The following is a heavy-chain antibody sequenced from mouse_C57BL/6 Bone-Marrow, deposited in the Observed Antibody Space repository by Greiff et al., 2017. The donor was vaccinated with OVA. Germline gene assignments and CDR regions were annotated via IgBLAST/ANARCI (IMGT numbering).Heavy chain of an antibody. D-gene: IGHD4-1*01. J-gene: IGHJ4*01. CDR1: GFTFSDYY. V-gene: IGHV5-12*01. Sequence: EVKLMESGGGLVQPGGSLKLSCAASGFTFSDYYMYWVRQTPEKRLEWVAYISNGGGSTYYPDTVKGRFTISRDNAKNTLYLQMSRLKSEDTAMYYCARHFGTVSYAMDYWGQGTSVTVSS. CDR2: ISNGGGST. CDR3: ARHFGTVSYAMDY.